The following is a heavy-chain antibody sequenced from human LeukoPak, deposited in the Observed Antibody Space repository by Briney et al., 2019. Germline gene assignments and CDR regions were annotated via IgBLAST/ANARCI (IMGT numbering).Heavy chain of an antibody. Sequence: GGSLRLSCTASGFTVSSNYMSWVRQAPGKGLEWVSVIYSDSSTYYADSAKGRFTISRDKSKNTLYLQMNSLRAEDTAMYYCARNLPMLFGGQGTLVTVSS. J-gene: IGHJ4*02. V-gene: IGHV3-53*01. CDR2: IYSDSST. D-gene: IGHD3-10*02. CDR3: ARNLPMLF. CDR1: GFTVSSNY.